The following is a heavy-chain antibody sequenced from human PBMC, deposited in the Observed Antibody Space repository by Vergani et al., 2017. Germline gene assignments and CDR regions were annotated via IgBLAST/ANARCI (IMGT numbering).Heavy chain of an antibody. V-gene: IGHV3-15*01. J-gene: IGHJ4*02. D-gene: IGHD3-3*01. Sequence: EVQLVESGGGLVKPGGSLRLSCAASGFTFSNAWMSWVRQAPGKGLEWVGRIKSKTDGGTTDYAAPVKGRFTISRDNAKNSLYLQMNSLRAEDTAVYYCARGSVLRFLEWSNDYWGQGTLVTVSS. CDR2: IKSKTDGGTT. CDR3: ARGSVLRFLEWSNDY. CDR1: GFTFSNAW.